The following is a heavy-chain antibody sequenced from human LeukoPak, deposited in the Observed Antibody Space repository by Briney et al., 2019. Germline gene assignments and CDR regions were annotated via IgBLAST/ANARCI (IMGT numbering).Heavy chain of an antibody. D-gene: IGHD5-12*01. V-gene: IGHV1-3*01. J-gene: IGHJ6*02. CDR1: GYTFTSYA. CDR2: INAGNGNT. CDR3: ARASDSGYDYYYYCGMDV. Sequence: ASVKVSCKASGYTFTSYAMHWVRQAPGQRLEWMGWINAGNGNTEYSQKFQGRVTITRDTSASTAYMELSSLRSEDTAVYYCARASDSGYDYYYYCGMDVWGQGTTVTVSS.